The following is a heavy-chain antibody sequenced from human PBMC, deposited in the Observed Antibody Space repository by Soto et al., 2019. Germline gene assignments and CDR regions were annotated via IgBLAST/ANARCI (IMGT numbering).Heavy chain of an antibody. CDR2: IKHSGSA. V-gene: IGHV4-34*01. D-gene: IGHD6-19*01. Sequence: QGQLQPVGAGQLKPSETLSLPWGGSGACLSGVYLTWIRQKPGRGLAQIGEIKHSGSAFYNPALGDRVTISVDTSKKQFSLRLTSVTAADTGRYYCARAFKGIIENTGWPKLYYYGLDVWAQGAAVIVSS. CDR3: ARAFKGIIENTGWPKLYYYGLDV. CDR1: GACLSGVY. J-gene: IGHJ6*02.